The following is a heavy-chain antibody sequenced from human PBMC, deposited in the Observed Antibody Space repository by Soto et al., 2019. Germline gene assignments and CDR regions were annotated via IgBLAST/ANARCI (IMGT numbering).Heavy chain of an antibody. CDR1: GYTLTELS. D-gene: IGHD3-22*01. J-gene: IGHJ4*02. V-gene: IGHV1-24*01. Sequence: ASVKVSCKVSGYTLTELSMHWVRQAPGKGLERMGGFDPEDGETIYAQKFQGRVTMTEDTSTDTAYMELSSLRSEDTAVYYCATAPNNHYYHSLPVDYWGQGTLVTVSS. CDR3: ATAPNNHYYHSLPVDY. CDR2: FDPEDGET.